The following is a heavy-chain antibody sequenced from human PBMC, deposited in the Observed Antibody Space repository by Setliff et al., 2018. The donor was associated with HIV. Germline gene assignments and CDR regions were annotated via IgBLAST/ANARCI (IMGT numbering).Heavy chain of an antibody. V-gene: IGHV3-23*01. CDR1: GFSFSGAW. Sequence: GSLRLSCAASGFSFSGAWMRWVRQAPGKGLEWVSTVSGRGAATYYADSVKGRCTISRDTSETTLFLEMNSLRAEDTAVYYCANRAQNLWYFDNWGQGTLVTVSS. CDR3: ANRAQNLWYFDN. D-gene: IGHD2-21*01. CDR2: VSGRGAAT. J-gene: IGHJ4*02.